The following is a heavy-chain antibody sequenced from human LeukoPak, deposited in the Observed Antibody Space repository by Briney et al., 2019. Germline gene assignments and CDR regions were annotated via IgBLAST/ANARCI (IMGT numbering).Heavy chain of an antibody. CDR1: GGTFSSYA. D-gene: IGHD6-6*01. V-gene: IGHV1-2*06. CDR2: INPNSGGT. CDR3: ARDQSIASNWFDP. J-gene: IGHJ5*02. Sequence: ASVKVSCKASGGTFSSYAISWVRQAPGQGLEWMGRINPNSGGTNYAQKFQGRVTMTRDTSISTAYMELSRLRSDDTAVYYCARDQSIASNWFDPWGQGTLVTVSS.